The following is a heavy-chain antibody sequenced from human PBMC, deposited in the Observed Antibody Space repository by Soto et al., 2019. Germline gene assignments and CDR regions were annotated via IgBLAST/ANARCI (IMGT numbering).Heavy chain of an antibody. D-gene: IGHD7-27*01. CDR1: GFTFSDNW. CDR3: TRGGTRTTYWGLLDS. Sequence: EVKVVESGGGLVQPGGSLRLSCAASGFTFSDNWMHWVRQPPGKGPVWVSRISGDASSTSYADSVKGRFTISRDSAKNTVYLQMASLRAEDTAVYYCTRGGTRTTYWGLLDSWGQGTRVTVSS. CDR2: ISGDASST. J-gene: IGHJ4*02. V-gene: IGHV3-74*01.